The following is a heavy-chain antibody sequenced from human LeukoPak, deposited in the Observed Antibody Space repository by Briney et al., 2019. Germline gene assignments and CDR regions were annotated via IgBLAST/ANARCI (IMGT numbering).Heavy chain of an antibody. V-gene: IGHV4-39*01. CDR2: IYYSGST. CDR1: GGSLSSSSYY. CDR3: ARHGGAYSYGYQP. J-gene: IGHJ5*02. D-gene: IGHD5-18*01. Sequence: SETLSLTCTVSGGSLSSSSYYWGWIRQPPGKGLEWIGSIYYSGSTYYNPSLKSRVTISVDTSKNQFSLKLSSVTAADTAVYYCARHGGAYSYGYQPWGQGTLVTVSS.